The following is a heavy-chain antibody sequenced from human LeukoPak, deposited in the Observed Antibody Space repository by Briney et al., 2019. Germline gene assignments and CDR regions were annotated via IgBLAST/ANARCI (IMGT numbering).Heavy chain of an antibody. CDR3: ARASSGWYPNYFDY. V-gene: IGHV3-64*04. D-gene: IGHD6-19*01. CDR1: GFTFSRSP. Sequence: GGSLRLSCSASGFTFSRSPMHWVRQAPGKGLEYVSAISSDGVSTYYGASVKGRFTISRDNSKNTLYLQMNSLRAEDTAVYYCARASSGWYPNYFDYWGQGTLVTVSS. CDR2: ISSDGVST. J-gene: IGHJ4*02.